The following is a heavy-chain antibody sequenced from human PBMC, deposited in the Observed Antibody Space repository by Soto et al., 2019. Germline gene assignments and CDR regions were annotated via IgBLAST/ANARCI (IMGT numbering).Heavy chain of an antibody. Sequence: SGPTLVNPTETLTLTCTVSGFSLSNARMGVSWIRQPPGKALEWLAHIFSNDEKSYSTSLKSRLTISKDTSKRQVVLTMTKMDPVDTATYYCARIHSYNWNPNYGMDVWGQGTTVTVYS. V-gene: IGHV2-26*01. CDR3: ARIHSYNWNPNYGMDV. J-gene: IGHJ6*02. D-gene: IGHD1-20*01. CDR1: GFSLSNARMG. CDR2: IFSNDEK.